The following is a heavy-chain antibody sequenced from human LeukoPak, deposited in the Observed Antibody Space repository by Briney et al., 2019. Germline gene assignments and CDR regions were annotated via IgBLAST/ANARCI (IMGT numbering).Heavy chain of an antibody. CDR3: ARAPSTVTTYYFDY. J-gene: IGHJ4*02. D-gene: IGHD4-11*01. V-gene: IGHV4-31*03. CDR1: GGSISSGGYY. CDR2: IYYSGGT. Sequence: NPSETLSLTCTVSGGSISSGGYYWSWIRQHPGKGLEWIGYIYYSGGTYYNPSLKSRVTISVDTSKNQFSLKLSSVTAADTAAYYCARAPSTVTTYYFDYWGQGTLVTVSS.